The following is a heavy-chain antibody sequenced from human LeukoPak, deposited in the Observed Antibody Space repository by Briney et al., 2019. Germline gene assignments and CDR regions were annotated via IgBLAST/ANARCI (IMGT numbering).Heavy chain of an antibody. Sequence: KPSETLSLTCTVSGGSISSYYWSWIRQPPGKGLEWIGYIYYSGSTNYNPSLKSRVTISVDTSENQFSLKLSSVTAADTAVYYCARGLGAAGDYWGQGTLVTVSP. D-gene: IGHD6-13*01. J-gene: IGHJ4*02. CDR2: IYYSGST. CDR3: ARGLGAAGDY. CDR1: GGSISSYY. V-gene: IGHV4-59*12.